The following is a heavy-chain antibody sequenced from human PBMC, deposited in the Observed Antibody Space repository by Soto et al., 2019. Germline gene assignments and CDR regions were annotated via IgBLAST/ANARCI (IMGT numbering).Heavy chain of an antibody. J-gene: IGHJ4*02. CDR2: IYWDDDK. D-gene: IGHD3-10*01. CDR1: GFSLSTSGVG. CDR3: AHRKYFKFGGAFGY. V-gene: IGHV2-5*02. Sequence: QITLKESGPTLVKPTQTLTLTCTFSGFSLSTSGVGVGWIRQPPGKALEWLALIYWDDDKRYSPSLKSRLTITKDPSKNQVVLTMTHMDPVDTATYFWAHRKYFKFGGAFGYWGQGTLVTVSS.